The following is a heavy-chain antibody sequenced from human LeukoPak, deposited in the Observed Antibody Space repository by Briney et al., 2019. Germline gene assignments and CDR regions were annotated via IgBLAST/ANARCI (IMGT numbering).Heavy chain of an antibody. V-gene: IGHV1-69*13. J-gene: IGHJ4*02. CDR1: RGTFSRYA. D-gene: IGHD3-10*01. Sequence: ASVKVSCKASRGTFSRYAVSWVRQAPGQGLEWMGGIIPMFGTENYAQKFQGRVTITADESTSTAYMELSSLRSEDTAVYYCARAGNDYYDSGSYYQVFDYWGQGTLVTVSS. CDR2: IIPMFGTE. CDR3: ARAGNDYYDSGSYYQVFDY.